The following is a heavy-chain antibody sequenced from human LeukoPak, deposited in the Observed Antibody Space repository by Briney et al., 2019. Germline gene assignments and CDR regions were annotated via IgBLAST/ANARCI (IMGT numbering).Heavy chain of an antibody. CDR3: ATTAAAGTRLAWFDP. CDR1: GGSISSYY. Sequence: KTSETLSLTCTVSGGSISSYYWSWIRQPPGKGLEWIGEIYHSGSTNYNPSLKSRVTISLDKSKNQFSLKLSSVTAADTAVYYCATTAAAGTRLAWFDPWGQGTLVTVSS. J-gene: IGHJ5*02. D-gene: IGHD6-13*01. V-gene: IGHV4-59*12. CDR2: IYHSGST.